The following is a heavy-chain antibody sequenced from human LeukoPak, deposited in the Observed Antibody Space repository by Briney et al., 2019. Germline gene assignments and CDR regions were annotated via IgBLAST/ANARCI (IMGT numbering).Heavy chain of an antibody. V-gene: IGHV3-53*01. Sequence: GGSLRLSCAVSGFTVRDNYLNWVRQTPGKGLECVSVLYSGGAAYYADSVKGRFTISRDSSKNTLSLQMNSLRAEDTAVYYCAKIPKGGYFDYWGQGTLVTVSS. CDR2: LYSGGAA. CDR3: AKIPKGGYFDY. J-gene: IGHJ4*02. CDR1: GFTVRDNY. D-gene: IGHD2-2*01.